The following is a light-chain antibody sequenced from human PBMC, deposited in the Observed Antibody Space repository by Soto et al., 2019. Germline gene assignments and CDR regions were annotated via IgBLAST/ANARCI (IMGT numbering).Light chain of an antibody. V-gene: IGLV2-8*01. J-gene: IGLJ2*01. CDR3: SSCVGRSNLV. CDR1: SSDVGACNY. Sequence: QSVLTQPPSASGSPGQSVTISCTGTSSDVGACNYVSWFQQHTGKAPKLIIYEVSKRPSGVPDRFSGSKSGSTASLIVSGLEAEDEADYYCSSCVGRSNLVFGGGTKLTVL. CDR2: EVS.